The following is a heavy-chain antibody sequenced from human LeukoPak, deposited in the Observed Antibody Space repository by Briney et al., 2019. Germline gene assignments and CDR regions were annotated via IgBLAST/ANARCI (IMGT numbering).Heavy chain of an antibody. CDR2: ISKSGDST. D-gene: IGHD1-26*01. CDR3: AREEVGATTLDY. V-gene: IGHV3-23*01. CDR1: GFTFSSYA. J-gene: IGHJ4*02. Sequence: PGGSLRLSCAASGFTFSSYAMSWVRQAPGKGREWVSAISKSGDSTFYADSVKGRFTISRDNSQNTLYVQMNSLRAEDTAVYYCAREEVGATTLDYWGQGTLVTVSS.